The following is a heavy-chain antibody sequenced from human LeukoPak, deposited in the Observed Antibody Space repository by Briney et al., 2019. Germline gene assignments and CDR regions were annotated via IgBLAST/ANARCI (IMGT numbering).Heavy chain of an antibody. CDR3: ARGKYLTGYFTKGGFDY. CDR1: GGTFSSYA. V-gene: IGHV1-69*04. Sequence: GSSVTASCKASGGTFSSYAISWVRQAPGQGLEWMGRIIPILGIANYAQKFQGRVTITADKSTSTAYMELSSLRSEDTAVYYCARGKYLTGYFTKGGFDYWGQGTLVTVSS. J-gene: IGHJ4*02. CDR2: IIPILGIA. D-gene: IGHD3-9*01.